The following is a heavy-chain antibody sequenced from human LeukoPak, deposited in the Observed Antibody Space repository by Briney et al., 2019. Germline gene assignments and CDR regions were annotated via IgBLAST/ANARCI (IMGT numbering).Heavy chain of an antibody. CDR2: INTNTGNP. D-gene: IGHD5-12*01. CDR3: ASTYSGYESWFDP. CDR1: GYTFTSYA. V-gene: IGHV7-4-1*02. Sequence: ASVKVSCKASGYTFTSYAMNWVRQAPGQGLEWMGWINTNTGNPTYAQGFTGRFVFSLDTSASTAYLQISSLKAEDTAVYYCASTYSGYESWFDPWGQGTLVTVSS. J-gene: IGHJ5*02.